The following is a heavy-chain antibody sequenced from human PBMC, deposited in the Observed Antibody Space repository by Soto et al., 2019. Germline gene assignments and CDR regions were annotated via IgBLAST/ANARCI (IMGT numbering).Heavy chain of an antibody. CDR3: GRVGDYGDPNFDS. Sequence: SETLSLTCTVSCGSISSNSWSWIRQPAGKGLEWIGRIYTSGSTDYNPSLKSRVTMSVAASKKQFSLKLSSVTAADTAVYYCGRVGDYGDPNFDSWGQGTRATVS. CDR1: CGSISSNS. J-gene: IGHJ4*02. D-gene: IGHD4-17*01. CDR2: IYTSGST. V-gene: IGHV4-4*07.